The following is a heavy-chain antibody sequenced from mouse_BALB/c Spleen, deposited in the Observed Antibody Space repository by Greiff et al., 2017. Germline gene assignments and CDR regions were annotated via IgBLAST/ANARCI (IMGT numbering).Heavy chain of an antibody. V-gene: IGHV5-17*02. CDR1: GFTFSSFG. Sequence: EVHVVESGGGLVQPGGSRKLSCAASGFTFSSFGMHWVRQAPEKGLEWVAYISSGSSTIYYADTVKGRFTISRDNPKNTLFLQMTSLRSEDTAMYNCARSGGEGAMDYWGQGTSVTVSS. D-gene: IGHD1-1*02. CDR2: ISSGSSTI. CDR3: ARSGGEGAMDY. J-gene: IGHJ4*01.